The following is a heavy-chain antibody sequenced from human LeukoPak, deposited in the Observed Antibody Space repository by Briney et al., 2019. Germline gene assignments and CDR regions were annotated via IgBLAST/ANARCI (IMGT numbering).Heavy chain of an antibody. CDR3: AKTTVTTRGRAFDI. CDR1: GFTFSSYS. D-gene: IGHD4-17*01. V-gene: IGHV3-21*01. CDR2: ISSSSSYI. Sequence: RGSLRLSCAASGFTFSSYSMNSVRQAPGNGLKCFSSISSSSSYIYYADSVKGRFTISRDNAKNSLYLQMDSLRAEDTAVYYCAKTTVTTRGRAFDIWGQGTMVTVSS. J-gene: IGHJ3*02.